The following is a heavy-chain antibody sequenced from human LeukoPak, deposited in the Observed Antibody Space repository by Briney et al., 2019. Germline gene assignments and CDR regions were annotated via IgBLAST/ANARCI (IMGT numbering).Heavy chain of an antibody. Sequence: PGGSLRLSCAASGFTFSSYAMSWVRQAPGKGLEWVSTISGSGGSTYYADSVKGRFTISRDNSKNTLYLQMNSLRAEDTAVYYCATQWARYGSGSYYPYDYWGQGTLVTVSS. CDR2: ISGSGGST. J-gene: IGHJ4*02. D-gene: IGHD3-10*01. CDR3: ATQWARYGSGSYYPYDY. CDR1: GFTFSSYA. V-gene: IGHV3-23*01.